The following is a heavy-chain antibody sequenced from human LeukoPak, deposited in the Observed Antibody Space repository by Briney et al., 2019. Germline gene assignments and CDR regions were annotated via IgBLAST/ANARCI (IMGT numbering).Heavy chain of an antibody. CDR1: GFTFSSYS. D-gene: IGHD6-13*01. CDR2: ISSSSSTI. V-gene: IGHV3-48*01. J-gene: IGHJ4*02. CDR3: ARVSERGNSSSWYPLGY. Sequence: GGSLRLSCAASGFTFSSYSMNWVRQAPGKGLDWVSYISSSSSTIYYADSVKGRFTISRDNAKNSLYLQMNSLRAEDTAVYYCARVSERGNSSSWYPLGYWGQGTLVTVSS.